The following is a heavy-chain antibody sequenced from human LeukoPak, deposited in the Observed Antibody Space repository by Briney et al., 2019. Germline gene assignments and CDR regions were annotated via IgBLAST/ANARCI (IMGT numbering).Heavy chain of an antibody. V-gene: IGHV3-7*01. CDR1: GFTFSNYW. D-gene: IGHD6-13*01. CDR3: ARPAYSSTWYYFEY. CDR2: IKEYGSEK. Sequence: GGSLRLSCAASGFTFSNYWMSWVRQAPGKGLEWVANIKEYGSEKYYVDSVKGRFTISRDNTKSSLYLEMNSLRVEDTAVYYCARPAYSSTWYYFEYRGQGTLVTVSS. J-gene: IGHJ4*02.